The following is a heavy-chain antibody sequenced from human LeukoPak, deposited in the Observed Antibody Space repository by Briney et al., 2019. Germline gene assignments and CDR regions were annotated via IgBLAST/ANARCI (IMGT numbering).Heavy chain of an antibody. Sequence: TSETLSLTCTVSGASMSTSSYYWGVVRQPPGKGLECIGTIYYSRSTHYNPSLKSRVTISVDTSKHHFSLKLSSVTAADTAVYYCARALRLGAFDIWGQGTMVTVPS. CDR1: GASMSTSSYY. CDR3: ARALRLGAFDI. D-gene: IGHD3-16*01. V-gene: IGHV4-39*02. J-gene: IGHJ3*02. CDR2: IYYSRST.